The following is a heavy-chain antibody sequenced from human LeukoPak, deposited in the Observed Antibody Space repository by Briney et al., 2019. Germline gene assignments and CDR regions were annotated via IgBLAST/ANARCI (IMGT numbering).Heavy chain of an antibody. V-gene: IGHV3-23*01. CDR1: GFTFSSYA. CDR3: ARDYDYEDGGGFDH. D-gene: IGHD3-22*01. J-gene: IGHJ4*02. Sequence: PGGSLRLSCAASGFTFSSYAMSWVRQAPGKGLEWVSAISGSGGSTYYADSVKGRFTISRDNSKNTLYLQMNSLRAEDTAVYYCARDYDYEDGGGFDHWGQGTLVTVSS. CDR2: ISGSGGST.